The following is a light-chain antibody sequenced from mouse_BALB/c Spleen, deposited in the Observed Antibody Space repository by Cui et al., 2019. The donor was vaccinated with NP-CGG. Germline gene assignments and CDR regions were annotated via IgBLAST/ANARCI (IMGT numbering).Light chain of an antibody. CDR2: GTN. CDR1: TGAVTTTNY. Sequence: VVPQESAPTTSPGETVTLTCRSSTGAVTTTNYANWVQEKPDHLFTGLIGGTNNRAPGVPARFSGSLIGDKAALTITGAQTEDEAMYFCALWYSNHWVFGGGTKLTVL. CDR3: ALWYSNHWV. J-gene: IGLJ1*01. V-gene: IGLV1*01.